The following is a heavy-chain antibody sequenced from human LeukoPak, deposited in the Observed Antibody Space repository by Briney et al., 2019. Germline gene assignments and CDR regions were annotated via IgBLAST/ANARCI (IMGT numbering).Heavy chain of an antibody. V-gene: IGHV3-21*01. Sequence: PGGSLRLSCAASGFTFSSYSMNWVRQAPGKGLEWVSSISSSSSYIYYADSVKGRFTISRDNAKNSLYLQMNSLRDEDTAVYYCARDLSPAPGVLYYDSSGPILGGYWGQGTLVTVSS. D-gene: IGHD3-22*01. CDR1: GFTFSSYS. J-gene: IGHJ4*02. CDR3: ARDLSPAPGVLYYDSSGPILGGY. CDR2: ISSSSSYI.